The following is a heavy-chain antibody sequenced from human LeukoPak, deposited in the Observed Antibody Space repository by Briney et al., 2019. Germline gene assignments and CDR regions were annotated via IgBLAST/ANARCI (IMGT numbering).Heavy chain of an antibody. CDR2: IYYSGST. V-gene: IGHV4-39*01. J-gene: IGHJ4*02. CDR3: ARHMTTWGPGYYFDY. D-gene: IGHD3-16*01. CDR1: GGSISSSSYY. Sequence: SETLSLTCTVSGGSISSSSYYWGWIRQPPGKGLEWIGSIYYSGSTYYNPSLKSRVTISVDMSKNQFSLKLSSVTAADTAVYYCARHMTTWGPGYYFDYWGQGTLVTVSS.